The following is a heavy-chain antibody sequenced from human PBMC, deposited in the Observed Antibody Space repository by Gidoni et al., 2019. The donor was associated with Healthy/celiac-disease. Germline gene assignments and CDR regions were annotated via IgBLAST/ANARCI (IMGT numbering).Heavy chain of an antibody. CDR2: ISYDGSNK. CDR3: AKALTGTGDDY. CDR1: GFTFSSYG. V-gene: IGHV3-30*18. Sequence: QVQLVESGGGVVQPGRSLRLSCAASGFTFSSYGMHWVRQAPGKGMEWVAVISYDGSNKYYADSVKGRLTISRDNSKNTLYLQMNSLRAEDTAVYYCAKALTGTGDDYWGQGTLVTVSS. J-gene: IGHJ4*02. D-gene: IGHD3-10*01.